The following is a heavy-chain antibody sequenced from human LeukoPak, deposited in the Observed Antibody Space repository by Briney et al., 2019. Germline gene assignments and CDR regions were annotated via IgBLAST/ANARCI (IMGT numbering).Heavy chain of an antibody. D-gene: IGHD3-22*01. V-gene: IGHV1-8*03. CDR3: ARGRFLSVVVITTGAFDI. Sequence: GASVKVSCKASGYTFTSYDINWVRQATGQGLEWMGWMNPNSGNTGYAQKFQGRVTITRNTSISTAYMELSSLRSEDTAVYYCARGRFLSVVVITTGAFDIWGQGTMVTVSS. CDR2: MNPNSGNT. J-gene: IGHJ3*02. CDR1: GYTFTSYD.